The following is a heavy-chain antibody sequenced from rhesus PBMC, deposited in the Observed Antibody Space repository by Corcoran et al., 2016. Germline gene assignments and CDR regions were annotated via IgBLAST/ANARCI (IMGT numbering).Heavy chain of an antibody. CDR3: TRGFESSYFDL. Sequence: QVQLVQSGAEIKQPGASVKLSCKASGYTFTSYYMHWVRKAPGQGLEWIGLISPYNTNKGYAQNFQGRVTITTDTSTSTGYMELSSLRSEATAVYYCTRGFESSYFDLWGPGTPITISS. V-gene: IGHV1-1*01. J-gene: IGHJ2*01. CDR2: ISPYNTNK. CDR1: GYTFTSYY.